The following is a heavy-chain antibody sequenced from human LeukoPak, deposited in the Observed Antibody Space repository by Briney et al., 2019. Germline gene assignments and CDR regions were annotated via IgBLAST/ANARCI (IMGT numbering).Heavy chain of an antibody. CDR1: GFTFSSYE. CDR2: ISSSGSTI. D-gene: IGHD3-22*01. V-gene: IGHV3-48*03. J-gene: IGHJ5*02. CDR3: ARHRGYYYDYWFDP. Sequence: GGSLRLSCAASGFTFSSYEMNWVRQAPGKGLEWVSYISSSGSTIYYADSVKGRFTISRDNAKNSLYLQMNSLRAEDTAVYYCARHRGYYYDYWFDPWGQGTLVTVSS.